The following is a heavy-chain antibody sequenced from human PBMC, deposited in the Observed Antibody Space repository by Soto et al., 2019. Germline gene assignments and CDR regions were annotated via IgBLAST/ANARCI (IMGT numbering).Heavy chain of an antibody. CDR1: GASISSYY. D-gene: IGHD1-26*01. CDR3: ARVGGAPLGAFDI. J-gene: IGHJ3*02. V-gene: IGHV4-59*01. CDR2: MFYSGST. Sequence: QVQLQESGPGLVKPSETLSLTCTVSGASISSYYWSWIRQPPGKGLEWIGYMFYSGSTKCNPSLTSRVTVSIDTSKNQFSLRLNSVTGADTAVYYCARVGGAPLGAFDIWGQGTMVTVSS.